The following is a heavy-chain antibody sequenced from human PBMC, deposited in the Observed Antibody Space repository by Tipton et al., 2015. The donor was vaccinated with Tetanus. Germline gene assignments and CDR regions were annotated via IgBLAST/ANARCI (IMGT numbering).Heavy chain of an antibody. Sequence: TLSLTCTVSGGSISSYYWSWIRQPPGKGLEWIGYIYYSGSTNYNPSRKSRVTISVDTSKNQFSLNLTSVTAADTAFYYCARQSCSGGSCRFDPWGQGTLVTVSS. V-gene: IGHV4-59*08. D-gene: IGHD2-15*01. CDR1: GGSISSYY. J-gene: IGHJ5*02. CDR3: ARQSCSGGSCRFDP. CDR2: IYYSGST.